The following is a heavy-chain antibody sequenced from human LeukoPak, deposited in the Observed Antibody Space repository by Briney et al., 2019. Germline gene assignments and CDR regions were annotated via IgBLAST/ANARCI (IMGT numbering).Heavy chain of an antibody. CDR1: GFTFSSFG. CDR3: AKDKRPKLWGSSSYTPNFDY. D-gene: IGHD6-6*01. V-gene: IGHV3-30*18. CDR2: IPNDRRNN. J-gene: IGHJ4*02. Sequence: GGSLRLSCAASGFTFSSFGMHWLRQAPGKGLEWVAVIPNDRRNNYYADSVKGRFTISRDNSKNTLYLQMNSLRAEDTAVYYCAKDKRPKLWGSSSYTPNFDYWGQGTLVTVSS.